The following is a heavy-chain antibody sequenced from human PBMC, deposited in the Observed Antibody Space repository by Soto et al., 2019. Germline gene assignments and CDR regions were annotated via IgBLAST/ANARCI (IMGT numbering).Heavy chain of an antibody. Sequence: EVQLVETGGGLIQPGGSLRLSCAASGFSVGSNYMTWVRQSPGKGLEWVSLIYSHGDTDYADSVKGRFSISRDNFKNPLYLQMNNLRAEDTAVYHCARKSDSSPVPEADGVWGRGTLVTVSS. J-gene: IGHJ4*02. CDR3: ARKSDSSPVPEADGV. V-gene: IGHV3-53*02. D-gene: IGHD2-8*01. CDR2: IYSHGDT. CDR1: GFSVGSNY.